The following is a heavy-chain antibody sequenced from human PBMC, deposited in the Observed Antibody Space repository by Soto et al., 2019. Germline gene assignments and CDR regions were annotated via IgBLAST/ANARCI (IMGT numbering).Heavy chain of an antibody. CDR2: ISGSGGST. V-gene: IGHV3-23*01. J-gene: IGHJ5*02. CDR1: GFTFSNYA. CDR3: ANQRYYDFWSGYYEDWFDP. D-gene: IGHD3-3*01. Sequence: EVQLLESGGGLVQPGGSLRLSCAASGFTFSNYAMSWVRQAPGKGLEWVSAISGSGGSTSYADSVKGRFTISRDNSKNTRYLQRNSLRAEDTAIYYCANQRYYDFWSGYYEDWFDPWGQGTLVTVSS.